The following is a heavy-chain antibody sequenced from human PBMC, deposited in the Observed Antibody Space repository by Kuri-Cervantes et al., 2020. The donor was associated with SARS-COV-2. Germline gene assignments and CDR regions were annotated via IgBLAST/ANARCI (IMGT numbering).Heavy chain of an antibody. CDR3: ARDRSYTFTYYYDSSGYYYAFDI. CDR2: ISSSSSYI. CDR1: GFTFSSYS. Sequence: ESLKISRAASGFTFSSYSMNWVRQAPGKGLEWVSSISSSSSYIYYADSVKGRFTISRDNAKNSLYLQMNSLRAEDTAVYYCARDRSYTFTYYYDSSGYYYAFDIWGQGTMVTVSS. V-gene: IGHV3-21*01. J-gene: IGHJ3*02. D-gene: IGHD3-22*01.